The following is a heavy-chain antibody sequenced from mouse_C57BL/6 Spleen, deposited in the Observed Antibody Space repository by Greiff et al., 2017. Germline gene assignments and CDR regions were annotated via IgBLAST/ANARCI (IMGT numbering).Heavy chain of an antibody. Sequence: QVQLKESGPGLVAPSQSLSITCTVSGISLTSSGVDWVRQPPGKGLGWLGVIWGGGSTNYNSALMSRLRLSKDNSKSQVLLKMNRLQTDDTAMYNCAKSLYYYGSTYAMDYWGQGTSVTVSS. J-gene: IGHJ4*01. CDR1: GISLTSSG. CDR3: AKSLYYYGSTYAMDY. CDR2: IWGGGST. V-gene: IGHV2-9*01. D-gene: IGHD1-1*01.